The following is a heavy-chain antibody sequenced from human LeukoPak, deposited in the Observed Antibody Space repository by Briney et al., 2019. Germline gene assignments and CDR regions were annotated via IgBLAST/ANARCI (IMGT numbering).Heavy chain of an antibody. V-gene: IGHV3-74*01. CDR3: AKDTLRGVIIALHC. D-gene: IGHD3-10*01. CDR2: INPDGTTK. CDR1: GFTFSKYW. J-gene: IGHJ4*02. Sequence: GGSLGLSCAASGFTFSKYWIHWVRQAPGKGLVWVSLINPDGTTKNYADPVKGRFTISRDNSKNTLYLQMNSLRAEDTAVYYCAKDTLRGVIIALHCWGQGTLVTVSS.